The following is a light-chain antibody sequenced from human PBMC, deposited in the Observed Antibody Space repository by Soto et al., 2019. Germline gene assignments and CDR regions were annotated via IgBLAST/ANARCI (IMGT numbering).Light chain of an antibody. Sequence: QSVLTQPASVSGSPGESITISCTGTSSDVGFYNHVSWYQQHPGKAPKLLIYEINNRPSGVSHRFSASKSGNTASPTISGLQAEDEADYYCSSFASTHTYVFGTGPKVTVL. CDR1: SSDVGFYNH. V-gene: IGLV2-14*01. CDR3: SSFASTHTYV. CDR2: EIN. J-gene: IGLJ1*01.